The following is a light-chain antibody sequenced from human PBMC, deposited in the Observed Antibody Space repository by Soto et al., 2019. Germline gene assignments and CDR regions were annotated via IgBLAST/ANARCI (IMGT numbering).Light chain of an antibody. V-gene: IGLV2-8*01. Sequence: QSALTQPPSASGSPGQSVTISCTGTSSDVGNYDSVSWYQHHPGKAPQAVIYEVNKRPSGVPDRFSGSKSGNTASLTVSGLQAEDEAEYYCSSYTNINTRACVFGTGTKLTVL. J-gene: IGLJ1*01. CDR2: EVN. CDR1: SSDVGNYDS. CDR3: SSYTNINTRACV.